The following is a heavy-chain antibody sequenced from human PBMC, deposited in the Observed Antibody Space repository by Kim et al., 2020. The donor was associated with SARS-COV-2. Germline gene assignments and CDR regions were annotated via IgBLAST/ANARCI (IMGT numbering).Heavy chain of an antibody. J-gene: IGHJ5*02. CDR3: ARHLRRGSSQGNWFDP. CDR1: GDSISSSSYF. D-gene: IGHD2-2*01. V-gene: IGHV4-39*01. CDR2: IYYSGST. Sequence: SETLYLTCTVSGDSISSSSYFWGWIRQPPGKGLEWIGNIYYSGSTYYNPSLKSRVTISVDTSKNQFSLKLSSVTAADTAVYYCARHLRRGSSQGNWFDPWGQGILVTVSS.